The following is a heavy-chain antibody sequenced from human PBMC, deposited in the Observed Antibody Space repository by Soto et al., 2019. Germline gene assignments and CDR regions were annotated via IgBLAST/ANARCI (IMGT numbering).Heavy chain of an antibody. CDR2: IKHDGSEK. D-gene: IGHD3-3*01. J-gene: IGHJ6*03. CDR3: ATETDDITVFGVLTHTYLYYVDV. V-gene: IGHV3-7*04. Sequence: EVQLVESGGGLVQPGGSLRLSCAASGFRFSTYWMSRVRQAPGKGLEWVANIKHDGSEKNYVDSVRGRFTISGDKARNSLHLQMNNLRAEDTAVYYCATETDDITVFGVLTHTYLYYVDVWGLGTTVTVSS. CDR1: GFRFSTYW.